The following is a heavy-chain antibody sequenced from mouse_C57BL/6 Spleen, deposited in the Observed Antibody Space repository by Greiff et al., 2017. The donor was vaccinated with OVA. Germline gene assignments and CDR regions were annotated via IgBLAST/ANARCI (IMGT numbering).Heavy chain of an antibody. V-gene: IGHV2-9-1*01. Sequence: QVQLQQSGPGLVAPSQSLSITCTVSGFSLTSYAISWVRQPPGKGLEWLGVIWTGGGTNYNSALKSRLSISKDNSKSQVFLKMNSLQTDDTARYYCAINYYGSSYRDAMDYWGQGTSVTVSS. D-gene: IGHD1-1*01. J-gene: IGHJ4*01. CDR3: AINYYGSSYRDAMDY. CDR2: IWTGGGT. CDR1: GFSLTSYA.